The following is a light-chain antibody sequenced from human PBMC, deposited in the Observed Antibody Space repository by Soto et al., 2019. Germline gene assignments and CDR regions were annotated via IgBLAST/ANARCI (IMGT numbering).Light chain of an antibody. V-gene: IGKV3-20*01. J-gene: IGKJ4*01. CDR3: QQYGSSLPVT. CDR1: QRLTNNY. CDR2: AAS. Sequence: EIVLTQSPGTLSLSPGERATLSCRASQRLTNNYLACYQQKPGQAPRLLIYAASSRATGIPDRFSGSGSETDFTLTISRLEPEDFAVYYCQQYGSSLPVTFGGGTNVELK.